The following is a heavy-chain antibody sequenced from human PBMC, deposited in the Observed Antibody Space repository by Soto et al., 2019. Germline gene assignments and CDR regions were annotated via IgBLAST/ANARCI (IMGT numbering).Heavy chain of an antibody. V-gene: IGHV3-48*02. CDR2: ISSGSATI. CDR1: GFTFSSYS. CDR3: TRDSASYSSSSGSYWYFDL. Sequence: EVQLVESGGDLVQPGGSLRLSCAASGFTFSSYSMNWVRQAPGKGLEWVSYISSGSATIYYAHSVKGRFTISRDNAKKSLYLQMNSLRDEDTAVYYCTRDSASYSSSSGSYWYFDLWGRGTLVTVSS. J-gene: IGHJ2*01. D-gene: IGHD6-6*01.